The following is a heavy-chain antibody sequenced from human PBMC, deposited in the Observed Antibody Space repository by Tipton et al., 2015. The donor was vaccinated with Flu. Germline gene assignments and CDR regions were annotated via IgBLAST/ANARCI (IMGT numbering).Heavy chain of an antibody. J-gene: IGHJ4*02. CDR1: GGSIRSSSYY. D-gene: IGHD2-2*01. Sequence: TLSLTCTVSGGSIRSSSYYWGWIRQPPGKGPEWIGSMLYGGSTYYNPSLESRVTISLDTSKNQFSLKLSSVTAADTAGYYCARKVPAAMGYWGQGTLVTVSS. CDR3: ARKVPAAMGY. V-gene: IGHV4-39*07. CDR2: MLYGGST.